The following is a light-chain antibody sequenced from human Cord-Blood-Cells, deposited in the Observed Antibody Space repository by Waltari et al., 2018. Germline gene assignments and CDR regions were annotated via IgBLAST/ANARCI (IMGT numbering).Light chain of an antibody. CDR1: KSVLYRSNNKNY. J-gene: IGKJ2*01. V-gene: IGKV4-1*01. CDR3: QQYYSTMYT. Sequence: DIVMTQSPDSLAVSLGERATINCKSSKSVLYRSNNKNYLAWYQQKPGQPPKLLIYWASTRESGVPDRFSGSESVTDFTLTISSLQAEDVAVYYCQQYYSTMYTFGQGTKLEIK. CDR2: WAS.